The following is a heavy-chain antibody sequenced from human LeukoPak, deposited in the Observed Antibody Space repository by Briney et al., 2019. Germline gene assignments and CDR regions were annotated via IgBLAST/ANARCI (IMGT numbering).Heavy chain of an antibody. CDR1: GGSISSGDYY. J-gene: IGHJ5*02. Sequence: TSQTLSLTCTVSGGSISSGDYYWSWIRQPPGKGLEWIGYIYYSGSTYYNPSLKSRVTISVDTSKNQFSLKLSSVTAADTAAYYCARGLMSWDIVVVPAAKGAWFDPWGQGTLVTVSS. CDR2: IYYSGST. V-gene: IGHV4-30-4*01. CDR3: ARGLMSWDIVVVPAAKGAWFDP. D-gene: IGHD2-2*01.